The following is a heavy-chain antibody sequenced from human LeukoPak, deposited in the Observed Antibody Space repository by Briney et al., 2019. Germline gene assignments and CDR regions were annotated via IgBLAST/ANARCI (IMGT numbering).Heavy chain of an antibody. J-gene: IGHJ4*02. Sequence: GGSLRLSCAASGFTFTNYALSWVRQAPGKGLEWVSVISAGAGATYYADAVKGRFTISRDNSKNTLNLQINSLRPEDTAVYYCARGVEPLAANTLAYWGQGTLVTVSS. CDR3: ARGVEPLAANTLAY. V-gene: IGHV3-23*01. CDR1: GFTFTNYA. D-gene: IGHD1-14*01. CDR2: ISAGAGAT.